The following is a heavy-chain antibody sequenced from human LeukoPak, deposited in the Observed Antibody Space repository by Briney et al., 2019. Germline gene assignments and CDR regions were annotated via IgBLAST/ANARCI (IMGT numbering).Heavy chain of an antibody. CDR2: IIPIFGTA. CDR3: ARAFLRFLEWPYKLDP. CDR1: GGTFSSYA. J-gene: IGHJ5*02. Sequence: SVKVSCKASGGTFSSYAISWVRQAPGQGLEWMGGIIPIFGTANYAQKFQGRVTITTDESTSTAYMELSSLRSEDTAVYYCARAFLRFLEWPYKLDPWGQGTLVTVSS. V-gene: IGHV1-69*05. D-gene: IGHD3-3*01.